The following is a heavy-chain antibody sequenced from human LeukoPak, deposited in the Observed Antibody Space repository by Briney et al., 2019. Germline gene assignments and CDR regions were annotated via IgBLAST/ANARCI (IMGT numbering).Heavy chain of an antibody. CDR2: IYYSGST. CDR3: ARYYYDSSGYYPGRHFDY. V-gene: IGHV4-59*08. Sequence: SETLSLTCTVSGGSISSYYWSWIRQPPGKGLEWIGYIYYSGSTNYNPSLKSRVTISVDTSKNQFSLKLSSVTAADTAVYYCARYYYDSSGYYPGRHFDYWGQGTLVTVSS. J-gene: IGHJ4*02. CDR1: GGSISSYY. D-gene: IGHD3-22*01.